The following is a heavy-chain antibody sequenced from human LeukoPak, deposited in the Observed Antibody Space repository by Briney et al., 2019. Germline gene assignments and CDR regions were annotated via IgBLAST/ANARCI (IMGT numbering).Heavy chain of an antibody. D-gene: IGHD3-10*01. CDR3: ARNLVRGVGPSPFDP. CDR2: IYYSGST. Sequence: SETLPLTCTVSGGSISSYYWSWIRQPPGKGLEWIGYIYYSGSTNYNPSLKSRVTISVGTSKNQFSLKLSSVTAADTAVYYCARNLVRGVGPSPFDPWGQGTLVTVSS. CDR1: GGSISSYY. J-gene: IGHJ5*02. V-gene: IGHV4-59*01.